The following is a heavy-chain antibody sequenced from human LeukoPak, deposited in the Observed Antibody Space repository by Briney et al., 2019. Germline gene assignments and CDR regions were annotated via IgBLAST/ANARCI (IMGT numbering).Heavy chain of an antibody. CDR1: GFTFSNYW. Sequence: GGSLRLSCEGSGFTFSNYWMGWVRQAPGKGLQWVANIKTDGSEKYYVDSVKGRFTISRDNAKNSLYLQMNSLRAEDTAVYFCAMIEQVVSNVEGGYWGQGTLVTVSS. D-gene: IGHD6-6*01. CDR3: AMIEQVVSNVEGGY. CDR2: IKTDGSEK. J-gene: IGHJ4*02. V-gene: IGHV3-7*01.